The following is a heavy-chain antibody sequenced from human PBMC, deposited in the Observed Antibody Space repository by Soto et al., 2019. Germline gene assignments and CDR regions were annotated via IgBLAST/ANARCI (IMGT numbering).Heavy chain of an antibody. CDR1: GGTFTNYA. V-gene: IGHV1-69*06. J-gene: IGHJ6*02. CDR3: ARGTVVVVPEHTFSFYYHYGMDV. D-gene: IGHD2-15*01. CDR2: IIPIFGTT. Sequence: QVQLVQSGAEVTKPGSSVKVSCRASGGTFTNYAISWVRQAPGQGLEWMGGIIPIFGTTHYSQKVQGRVTITADKSTRTAFMELSSLRSEDTAMYYGARGTVVVVPEHTFSFYYHYGMDVWGQGTTVTVSS.